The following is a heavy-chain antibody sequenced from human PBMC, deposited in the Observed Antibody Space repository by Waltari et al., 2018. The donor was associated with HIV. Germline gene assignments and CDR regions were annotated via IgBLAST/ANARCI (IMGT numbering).Heavy chain of an antibody. V-gene: IGHV4-34*01. Sequence: QVHLEQWGTGLLRPSETLSLTCAVYGGSFRGYYWSWTRHPPRRGLEWIGEVNHVGRTNYSPSLKGRVTVSVDTSKNQFSLTMRSVTAADTAVYYCARDSAPGLAVDDDDGEFFYYGLDVWGQGTTVTVSS. J-gene: IGHJ6*01. CDR2: VNHVGRT. D-gene: IGHD6-19*01. CDR3: ARDSAPGLAVDDDDGEFFYYGLDV. CDR1: GGSFRGYY.